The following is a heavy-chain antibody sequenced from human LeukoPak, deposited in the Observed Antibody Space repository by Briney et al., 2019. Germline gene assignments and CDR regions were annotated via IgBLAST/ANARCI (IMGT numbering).Heavy chain of an antibody. J-gene: IGHJ4*02. CDR1: GFSFSTHW. D-gene: IGHD3-3*01. CDR3: ASGFLDDFWSGHF. CDR2: IKYDGSEK. V-gene: IGHV3-7*01. Sequence: EGSLRLSCAASGFSFSTHWMSWVRPAPGKGPEWVANIKYDGSEKYYVDSVKGRFTISRDDAKTSLYLHMNSLRAEDTAVYYCASGFLDDFWSGHFWGQGTLVTVSS.